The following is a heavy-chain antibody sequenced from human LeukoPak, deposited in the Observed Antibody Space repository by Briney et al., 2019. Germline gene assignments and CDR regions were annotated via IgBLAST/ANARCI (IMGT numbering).Heavy chain of an antibody. J-gene: IGHJ6*02. D-gene: IGHD6-13*01. CDR3: ARDPLPSSSWYTRGYYYYGMDV. CDR2: IYYSGST. Sequence: PSETLSLTCTVSGGSISSSSYYWGWIRQPPGKGLEWIGSIYYSGSTYYNPSLKSRVTISVDTSKNQFSLKLSSVTAADTAVYYCARDPLPSSSWYTRGYYYYGMDVWGQGTLVTVSS. V-gene: IGHV4-39*07. CDR1: GGSISSSSYY.